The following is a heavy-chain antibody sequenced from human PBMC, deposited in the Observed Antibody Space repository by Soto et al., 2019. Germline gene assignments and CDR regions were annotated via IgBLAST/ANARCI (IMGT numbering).Heavy chain of an antibody. CDR1: GYTFTSYD. CDR2: MNPNSGNT. V-gene: IGHV1-8*01. Sequence: ASVKVSCKASGYTFTSYDINWVRQATGQGLEWMGWMNPNSGNTGYAQKFQGRVTMNRNTSISTAYMELSSLRSEDTAVYHCARVNTYYDYIWGSYHPTPAGFDIWGQGTMVTVSS. CDR3: ARVNTYYDYIWGSYHPTPAGFDI. D-gene: IGHD3-16*02. J-gene: IGHJ3*02.